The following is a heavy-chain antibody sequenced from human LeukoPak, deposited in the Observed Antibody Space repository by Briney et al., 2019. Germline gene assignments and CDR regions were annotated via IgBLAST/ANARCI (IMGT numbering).Heavy chain of an antibody. V-gene: IGHV4-39*01. J-gene: IGHJ4*02. D-gene: IGHD5-24*01. CDR2: IYYSGST. CDR1: GGSISSSSYY. Sequence: PSETLSLTCTVSGGSISSSSYYWGWIRQPPGKGLEWIGSIYYSGSTYYNPSLKSRVTISVDTSKNQFSLKLSSVTAADTAVYYFASLQKGWDGYNLFDYWGQGTLVTVSS. CDR3: ASLQKGWDGYNLFDY.